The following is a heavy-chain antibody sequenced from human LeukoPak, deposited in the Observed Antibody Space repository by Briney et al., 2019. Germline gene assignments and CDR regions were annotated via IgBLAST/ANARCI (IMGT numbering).Heavy chain of an antibody. CDR1: GFTFSSYA. CDR3: ARDLRYYYDSGGYYDGTS. D-gene: IGHD3-22*01. J-gene: IGHJ5*02. V-gene: IGHV3-30-3*01. CDR2: ISYDGSNK. Sequence: PGGSLRLSCAASGFTFSSYAMHWVRQAPGKGLEWVAVISYDGSNKYYADSVKGRFTISRDNSKNTLYLQMNSLRAEDTAVYYCARDLRYYYDSGGYYDGTSWGQGTLVTVSS.